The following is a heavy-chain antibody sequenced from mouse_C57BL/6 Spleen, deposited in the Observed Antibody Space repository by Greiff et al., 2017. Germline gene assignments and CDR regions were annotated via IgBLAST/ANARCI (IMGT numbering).Heavy chain of an antibody. Sequence: QVQLKQPGAELVKPGASVKLSCKASGYTFTSYWMHWVKQRPGQGLEWIGMIHPNSGSTNYNEKFKSKATLTVDKSSSTAYMQLSSLTSEDSAVYYCARSDDGSFDYWGQGTTLTVSS. CDR2: IHPNSGST. CDR1: GYTFTSYW. V-gene: IGHV1-64*01. CDR3: ARSDDGSFDY. J-gene: IGHJ2*01. D-gene: IGHD2-3*01.